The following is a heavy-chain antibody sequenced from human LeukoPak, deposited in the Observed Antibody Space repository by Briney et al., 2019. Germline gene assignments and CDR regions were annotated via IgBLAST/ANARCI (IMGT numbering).Heavy chain of an antibody. CDR3: ARDYPYYYDSSGYYSLDY. J-gene: IGHJ4*02. CDR1: GFTVSTNY. D-gene: IGHD3-22*01. Sequence: GGSLRLSCAASGFTVSTNYMSWVRQAPGKGLEWVSVIYSGGSTYYADSVKGRFTISRDNSKNTLYLQMNSLRAEDTAVYYCARDYPYYYDSSGYYSLDYWGQGTLVTVSS. CDR2: IYSGGST. V-gene: IGHV3-66*01.